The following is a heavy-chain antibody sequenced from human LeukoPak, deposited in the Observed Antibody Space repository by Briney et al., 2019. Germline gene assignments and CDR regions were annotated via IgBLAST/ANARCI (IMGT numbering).Heavy chain of an antibody. Sequence: GGSLRLSCAASGFTFSDYYMSWIRQAPGKGLEWVSYISSSSSYTNYADSVKGRFTISRDNAKNSLYLQMNSLRAEDTAVYYCASFPYCNSTSCSSPWGQGTLVTVSS. D-gene: IGHD2-2*01. CDR1: GFTFSDYY. J-gene: IGHJ5*02. CDR2: ISSSSSYT. CDR3: ASFPYCNSTSCSSP. V-gene: IGHV3-11*03.